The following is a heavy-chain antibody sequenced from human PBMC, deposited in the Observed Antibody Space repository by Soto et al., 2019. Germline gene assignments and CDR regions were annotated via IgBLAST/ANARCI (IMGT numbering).Heavy chain of an antibody. Sequence: EVQLLESGGGLVQPGGSLRLSCAASGFTFSSYAMSWVRQAPGKGLEWVSAISGSGGSTYYADSVKGRFTISRDNSKNTLYPQMNSLRAEDTAVYYCAKDLDLYGSGSYSWFDPWGQGTLVTVSS. V-gene: IGHV3-23*01. D-gene: IGHD3-10*01. CDR3: AKDLDLYGSGSYSWFDP. J-gene: IGHJ5*02. CDR2: ISGSGGST. CDR1: GFTFSSYA.